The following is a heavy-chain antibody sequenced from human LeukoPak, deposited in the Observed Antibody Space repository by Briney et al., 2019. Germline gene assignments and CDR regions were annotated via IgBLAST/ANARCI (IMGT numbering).Heavy chain of an antibody. CDR1: GYSISSGYY. Sequence: SETLSLTCTVSGYSISSGYYWGWIRQPPGKGLEWIGSIYHSGVTDYNPSLKSRVTISVDTSKNQFSLKLSSVTAADTAVYYCASDRTRFDYWGQGTLVTVSS. D-gene: IGHD1-14*01. V-gene: IGHV4-38-2*02. J-gene: IGHJ4*02. CDR3: ASDRTRFDY. CDR2: IYHSGVT.